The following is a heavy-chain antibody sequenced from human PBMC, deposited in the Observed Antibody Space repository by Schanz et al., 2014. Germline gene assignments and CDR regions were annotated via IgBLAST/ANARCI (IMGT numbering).Heavy chain of an antibody. CDR2: INQDGSQK. CDR3: AKDLYNYGIFDS. V-gene: IGHV3-7*01. CDR1: RLTFGNYW. D-gene: IGHD3-16*01. J-gene: IGHJ5*01. Sequence: EVQLVESGGGLVQPGGSLRLSCATSRLTFGNYWMSWVRQAPGKGLEWVANINQDGSQKYYVGSVKGRFTISRDNAKDSLYLQMTSLRAEDTAVYYCAKDLYNYGIFDSWGQGTLVTVSS.